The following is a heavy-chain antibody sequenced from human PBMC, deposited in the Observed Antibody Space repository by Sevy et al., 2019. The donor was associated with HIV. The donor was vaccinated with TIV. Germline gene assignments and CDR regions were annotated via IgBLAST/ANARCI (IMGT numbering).Heavy chain of an antibody. D-gene: IGHD1-7*01. Sequence: GGSLRLSCAASGFTFSNYWMSWVRQAPGKGLKCVANINQDVSEKYYLDSVKGRFIVSRDNAKNSLYLQMNSLRAEDSAVYYCAREQITGSNPDYFDSWGQGTLVTVSS. V-gene: IGHV3-7*01. J-gene: IGHJ4*02. CDR3: AREQITGSNPDYFDS. CDR2: INQDVSEK. CDR1: GFTFSNYW.